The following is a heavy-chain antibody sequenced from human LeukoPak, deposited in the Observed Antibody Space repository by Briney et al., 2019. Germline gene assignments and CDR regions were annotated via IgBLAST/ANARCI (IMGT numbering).Heavy chain of an antibody. CDR1: GGSISSNNW. Sequence: SETLSLTCAVSGGSISSNNWWSWVRQSPGKGLEWIGEIYHSGSTNYNPSLKSRVTISVGKSKNQFSLKLSSVTAADTTVYYCARGEHIVVVTAGEYFFDYWGQGTLVTVSS. J-gene: IGHJ4*02. D-gene: IGHD2-21*02. CDR3: ARGEHIVVVTAGEYFFDY. CDR2: IYHSGST. V-gene: IGHV4-4*02.